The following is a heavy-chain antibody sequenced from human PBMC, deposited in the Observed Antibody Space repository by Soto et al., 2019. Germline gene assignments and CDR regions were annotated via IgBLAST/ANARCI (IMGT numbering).Heavy chain of an antibody. J-gene: IGHJ4*02. V-gene: IGHV4-39*02. CDR1: GGSISTSSYH. Sequence: QLQVQESGPGLVKPSETLSLTCTVSGGSISTSSYHWAWIRQPPGKGLEWIASIYYSGSTYYDPSLKSRATIAVDTSKNQFSLKLTSVTAADTAVYYCAREYESSPTDWGQGTLVTVSS. CDR3: AREYESSPTD. D-gene: IGHD6-13*01. CDR2: IYYSGST.